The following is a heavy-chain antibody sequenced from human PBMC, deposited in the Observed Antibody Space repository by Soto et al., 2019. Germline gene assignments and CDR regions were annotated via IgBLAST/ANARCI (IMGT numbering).Heavy chain of an antibody. D-gene: IGHD2-8*01. Sequence: TLSLTCAVSGGSLSSSNWWSWVRQPPGQTLEWLGELFYSGSTKYNPSLSSRVTISADQSNNVFSLRLTSVTAADTAMYYCVHHGGVPYYHDVWGQVVLVTVSS. CDR2: LFYSGST. J-gene: IGHJ4*02. CDR1: GGSLSSSNW. V-gene: IGHV4-4*02. CDR3: VHHGGVPYYHDV.